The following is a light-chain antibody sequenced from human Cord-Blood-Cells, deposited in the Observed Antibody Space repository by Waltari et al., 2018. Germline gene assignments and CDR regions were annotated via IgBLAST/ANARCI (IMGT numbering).Light chain of an antibody. CDR2: ENN. CDR3: GTWDSSLSAGV. CDR1: SSNIGTNY. V-gene: IGLV1-51*02. J-gene: IGLJ3*02. Sequence: QSVFTQPPSASAAPGHKGSISCSGSSSNIGTNYVSWYQQLPGTAPNLLIYENNKRPPGIPDRFSGSKSGTSATLGITGLQTGDEADYYCGTWDSSLSAGVFGGGTKLTVL.